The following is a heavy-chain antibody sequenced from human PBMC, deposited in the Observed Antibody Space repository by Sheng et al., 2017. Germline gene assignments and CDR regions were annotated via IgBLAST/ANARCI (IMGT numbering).Heavy chain of an antibody. V-gene: IGHV3-23*01. J-gene: IGHJ4*02. CDR2: ISGSGGST. CDR1: EFTFNSYA. Sequence: EVQLLESGGGLVQPGGSLRLSCAASEFTFNSYAMSWVRQAPGKGLEWVSTISGSGGSTYYADSVKGRFTISRDNSTNTLYLQMNSLRAEDTAVYYCAKPPLGYYPFDYWGQGTLVTVSS. D-gene: IGHD3-22*01. CDR3: AKPPLGYYPFDY.